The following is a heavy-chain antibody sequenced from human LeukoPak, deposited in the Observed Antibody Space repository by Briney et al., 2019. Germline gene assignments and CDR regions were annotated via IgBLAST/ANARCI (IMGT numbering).Heavy chain of an antibody. D-gene: IGHD3-10*01. CDR3: ARRLHGSGNFDY. CDR1: GGSITSGYS. J-gene: IGHJ4*02. V-gene: IGHV4-39*01. CDR2: IYFRGSS. Sequence: TSSETLSLTSSVSGGSITSGYSCDWIRQPPGKGLEWIANIYFRGSSSYNPSLKSRITMSVDPSQNQYSLKLNSVTATDTAVYFCARRLHGSGNFDYWGQGILVTVSS.